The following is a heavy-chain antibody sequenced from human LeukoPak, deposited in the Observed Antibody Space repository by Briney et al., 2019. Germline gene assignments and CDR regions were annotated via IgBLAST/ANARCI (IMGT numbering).Heavy chain of an antibody. J-gene: IGHJ6*04. CDR1: GGSISSGSYY. CDR2: IYHSGNT. Sequence: PSETLSLTCTVSGGSISSGSYYWSWIRQPAGKGLEWIGEIYHSGNTNYNPSLKSRVTISVDKSKNQFSLKLTSVTAADTAVYYCARDLGSSTPSGVWGRGTTVTVSS. D-gene: IGHD1-26*01. V-gene: IGHV4-61*10. CDR3: ARDLGSSTPSGV.